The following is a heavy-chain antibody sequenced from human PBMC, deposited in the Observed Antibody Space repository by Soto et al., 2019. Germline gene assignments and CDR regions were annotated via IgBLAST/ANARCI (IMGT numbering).Heavy chain of an antibody. J-gene: IGHJ6*02. Sequence: QVQLVESGGGVVQPGRSMRLSCAASGFTFSSYGMHWVRQAPGKGLEWVAVIWYDGSNKYYADSVKGRFTISRDNSKNTLYLQMNSLRAEDTAVYYCARVNYGMDVWGQGTTVTVSS. CDR3: ARVNYGMDV. CDR2: IWYDGSNK. V-gene: IGHV3-33*01. CDR1: GFTFSSYG.